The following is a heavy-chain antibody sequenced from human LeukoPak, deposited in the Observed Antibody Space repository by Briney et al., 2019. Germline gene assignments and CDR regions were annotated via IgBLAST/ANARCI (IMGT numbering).Heavy chain of an antibody. CDR1: GFNFSSYE. CDR3: ARDLGYSYGYIVYYYGMDV. D-gene: IGHD5-18*01. V-gene: IGHV3-48*03. Sequence: GGSLRLSCAASGFNFSSYEMNWVRQAPGKGLEWVSYISSSGSTIYYADSVKGRFTISRDNAKNSLYLQMNSLRAEDTAVYYCARDLGYSYGYIVYYYGMDVWGQGTTVTVSS. J-gene: IGHJ6*02. CDR2: ISSSGSTI.